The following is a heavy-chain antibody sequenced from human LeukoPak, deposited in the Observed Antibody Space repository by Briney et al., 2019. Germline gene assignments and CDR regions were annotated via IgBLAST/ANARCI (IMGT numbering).Heavy chain of an antibody. CDR1: GGSISSYY. V-gene: IGHV4-59*01. J-gene: IGHJ4*02. CDR2: IYYSGST. D-gene: IGHD5-18*01. Sequence: SETLSLTCTGSGGSISSYYWSWIRQPPGKGLEWIGYIYYSGSTNYNPSLKSRVTISVDTSKNQFFLKLSSVTAADTAVYYCARDFSGYRYGYYDYWGQGTLVTVSS. CDR3: ARDFSGYRYGYYDY.